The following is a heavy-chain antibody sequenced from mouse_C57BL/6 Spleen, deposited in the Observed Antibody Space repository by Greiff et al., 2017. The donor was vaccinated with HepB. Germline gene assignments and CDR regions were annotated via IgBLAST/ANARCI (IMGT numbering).Heavy chain of an antibody. V-gene: IGHV1-18*01. CDR2: INPNNGGT. D-gene: IGHD2-1*01. CDR1: GYTFTDYN. J-gene: IGHJ4*01. Sequence: EVQLQQSGPELVKPGASVKIPCKASGYTFTDYNMDWVKQSHGKSLEWIGDINPNNGGTIYNQKFKGKATLTVDKSSSTAYMELRSLTSADTAVYYCARLLWSRGAMDYWGQGTSVTVSS. CDR3: ARLLWSRGAMDY.